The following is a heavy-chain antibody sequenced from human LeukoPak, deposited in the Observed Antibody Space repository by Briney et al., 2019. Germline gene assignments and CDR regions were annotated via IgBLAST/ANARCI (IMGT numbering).Heavy chain of an antibody. CDR2: ISSGGDT. CDR3: AGDFDY. Sequence: GGSLRLSCAASGFTFNSYAMNWVRQAPGKGLEWVSSISSGGDTNYADSEKGRFTISRDNSKNTLYLQMNSLRVEDTAIYYCAGDFDYWGQGTLVTASS. J-gene: IGHJ4*02. V-gene: IGHV3-23*01. CDR1: GFTFNSYA.